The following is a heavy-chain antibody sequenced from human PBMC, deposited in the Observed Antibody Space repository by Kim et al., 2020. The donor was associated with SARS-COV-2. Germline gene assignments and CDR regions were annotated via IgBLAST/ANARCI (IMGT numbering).Heavy chain of an antibody. CDR2: IYYSAST. CDR3: ARSLLLYDFWSGYYVGYLDY. D-gene: IGHD3-3*01. Sequence: SETLSLTCTVSGGSISSSSYYWGWIRQPPGKGLEWIGSIYYSASTYYNPSLKSRVTISVDTSKNQFSLKLSSVTAADTAVYYCARSLLLYDFWSGYYVGYLDYWGQGTLVTVSS. CDR1: GGSISSSSYY. V-gene: IGHV4-39*01. J-gene: IGHJ4*02.